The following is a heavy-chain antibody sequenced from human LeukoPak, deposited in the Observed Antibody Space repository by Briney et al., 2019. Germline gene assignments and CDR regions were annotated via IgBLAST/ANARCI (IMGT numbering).Heavy chain of an antibody. CDR1: GYTFTSYG. CDR2: INAGNGNT. Sequence: GASVKVSCKASGYTFTSYGISWVRQAPGQGLEWMGWINAGNGNTKYSQKFQGRVTITRDTSASTAYMELSGLRSEDTAVYSCARGVATNRYYSDYWGQGTLVTVSS. V-gene: IGHV1-3*01. CDR3: ARGVATNRYYSDY. D-gene: IGHD5-12*01. J-gene: IGHJ4*02.